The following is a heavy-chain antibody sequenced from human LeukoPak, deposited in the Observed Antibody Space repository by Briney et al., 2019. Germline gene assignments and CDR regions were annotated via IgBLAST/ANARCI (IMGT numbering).Heavy chain of an antibody. Sequence: SETLSLTCTVSGGLISSGSYYGSWIRQPAGKGLEWIGRMYTSGSTNYNPSLKSRVTISVDTSKNQFSLKLSSVTAADTAVYYCAREYSGYDYNWFDPWGQGTMVTVSS. CDR3: AREYSGYDYNWFDP. V-gene: IGHV4-61*02. D-gene: IGHD5-12*01. CDR1: GGLISSGSYY. J-gene: IGHJ5*02. CDR2: MYTSGST.